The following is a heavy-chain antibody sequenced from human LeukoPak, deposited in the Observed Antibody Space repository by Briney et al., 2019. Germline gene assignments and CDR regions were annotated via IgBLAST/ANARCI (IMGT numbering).Heavy chain of an antibody. CDR3: ARDNSVRDEAWWFNP. V-gene: IGHV1-18*01. J-gene: IGHJ5*02. Sequence: ASVKVSCKASGYTFTNYGFNWVRQAPGQGLEWMGWINAYNGNTNYAQKLQGRVTLTRDMSTSTDYLELSSLRSEDTAVYYCARDNSVRDEAWWFNPWGQGTLVTVSS. D-gene: IGHD5-24*01. CDR2: INAYNGNT. CDR1: GYTFTNYG.